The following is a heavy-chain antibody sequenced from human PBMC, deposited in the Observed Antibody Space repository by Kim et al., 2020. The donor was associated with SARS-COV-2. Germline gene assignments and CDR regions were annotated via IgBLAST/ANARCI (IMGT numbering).Heavy chain of an antibody. CDR3: AKDALNYDILTGYFLPYYYGMDV. J-gene: IGHJ6*02. CDR1: GFTFSSYA. CDR2: ISGSGGST. V-gene: IGHV3-23*01. Sequence: GGSLRLSCAASGFTFSSYAMSWVRQAPGKGLEWVSTISGSGGSTYYADSVKGRFTISRDNSKNTLCLQMNNLTVEDTAVYYCAKDALNYDILTGYFLPYYYGMDVWGQGTTVTVSS. D-gene: IGHD3-9*01.